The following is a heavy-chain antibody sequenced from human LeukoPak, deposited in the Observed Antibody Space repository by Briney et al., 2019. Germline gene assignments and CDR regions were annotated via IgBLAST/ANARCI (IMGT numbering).Heavy chain of an antibody. D-gene: IGHD3-16*02. CDR1: GFTFSSYA. J-gene: IGHJ4*02. Sequence: GGSLRLSCAASGFTFSSYAMSWVRQAPGKGLEWVSAISGSGGSTYYADSVKGRLTISRDNSKNTLYLQMNSLRAEDTAVYYCAKDVRSPLPPGIDYWGQGTLVTVSS. CDR3: AKDVRSPLPPGIDY. V-gene: IGHV3-23*01. CDR2: ISGSGGST.